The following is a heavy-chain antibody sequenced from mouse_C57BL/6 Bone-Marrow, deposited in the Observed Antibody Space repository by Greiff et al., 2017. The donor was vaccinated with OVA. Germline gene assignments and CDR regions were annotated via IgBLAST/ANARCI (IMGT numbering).Heavy chain of an antibody. Sequence: VQLKQSGGGLVKPGGSLKLSCAASGFTFSSYAMSWVRQTPEKRLEWVATISDGGSYTYYPDNVKGRFTISRDNAKNNLYLQMSRLKSEDTAMYYCARDDYDGSYPFAYWGQGTLVTVSA. CDR3: ARDDYDGSYPFAY. CDR2: ISDGGSYT. CDR1: GFTFSSYA. J-gene: IGHJ3*01. V-gene: IGHV5-4*01. D-gene: IGHD1-1*01.